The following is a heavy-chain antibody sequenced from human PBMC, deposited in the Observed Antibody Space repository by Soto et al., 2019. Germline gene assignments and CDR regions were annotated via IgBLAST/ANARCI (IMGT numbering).Heavy chain of an antibody. Sequence: SETLSLTCIVSGESISSSSYYWGWIRQPPGKGLEWIGSIYYSGRTYYNPSFKSRVTISIDTSKNQFSLKLSSVTATDTAVYYCARQRTTVVTQAYFDHWGQGALVSVSS. CDR2: IYYSGRT. J-gene: IGHJ4*02. CDR3: ARQRTTVVTQAYFDH. CDR1: GESISSSSYY. V-gene: IGHV4-39*01. D-gene: IGHD2-21*02.